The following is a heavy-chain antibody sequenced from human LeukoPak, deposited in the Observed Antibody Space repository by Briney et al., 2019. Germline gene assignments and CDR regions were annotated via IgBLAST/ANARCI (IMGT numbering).Heavy chain of an antibody. CDR1: GFTFSSYW. CDR2: IKQDGSGK. Sequence: GGSLRLSCAASGFTFSSYWMSWVRQAPGKGLEWVANIKQDGSGKYYVDSVKGRFTISRDNAKNSLYLQMNSLRAEDTAVYYCARGGRRDGYAIRAFDIWGQGTMVTVSS. J-gene: IGHJ3*02. CDR3: ARGGRRDGYAIRAFDI. V-gene: IGHV3-7*01. D-gene: IGHD5-24*01.